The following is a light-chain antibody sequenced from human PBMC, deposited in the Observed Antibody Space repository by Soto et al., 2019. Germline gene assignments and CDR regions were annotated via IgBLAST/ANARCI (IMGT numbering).Light chain of an antibody. CDR1: SSDIGGYNF. Sequence: QSALTQPASVSGSPGQSITISCTGTSSDIGGYNFVSWFQHHPGKAPKLMIYDVGDRPSGVSDRFSGSKSGNTASLTISGLQAEDEADYYCTSYTSSFTPDVFGTGTKLTVL. J-gene: IGLJ1*01. CDR3: TSYTSSFTPDV. V-gene: IGLV2-14*03. CDR2: DVG.